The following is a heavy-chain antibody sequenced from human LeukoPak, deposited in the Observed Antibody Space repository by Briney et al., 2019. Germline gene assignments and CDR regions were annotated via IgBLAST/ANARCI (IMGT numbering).Heavy chain of an antibody. D-gene: IGHD6-13*01. CDR1: GGSISSSSYY. CDR2: IYYSGST. J-gene: IGHJ5*02. Sequence: SETLSLTCTVSGGSISSSSYYWGWIRQPPGKGLEWIGSIYYSGSTCYNPSLKSRVTISVDTSKNQFSLKLSAVTAACTAVYYCARDGVLVSSWLPSNWFDPWGQGTLVTVSS. V-gene: IGHV4-39*07. CDR3: ARDGVLVSSWLPSNWFDP.